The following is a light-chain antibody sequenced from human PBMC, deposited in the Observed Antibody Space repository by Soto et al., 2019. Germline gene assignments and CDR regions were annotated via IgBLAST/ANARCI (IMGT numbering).Light chain of an antibody. CDR1: QSINIY. CDR3: QQRYTWPLT. V-gene: IGKV3-11*01. CDR2: DAS. J-gene: IGKJ4*01. Sequence: EIVLTQSPATLSLSPGERATLSCWASQSINIYLAWYQQKPGQAPRLLIYDASNRATGIPARFSGSGSGTXXXXXXXXLEPEDFAVYYCQQRYTWPLTFGGGTKVEI.